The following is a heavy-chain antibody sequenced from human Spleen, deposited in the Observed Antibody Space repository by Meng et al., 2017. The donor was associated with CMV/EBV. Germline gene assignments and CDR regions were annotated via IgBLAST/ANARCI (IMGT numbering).Heavy chain of an antibody. Sequence: ASVKVSCKASGYTFTGYSLHWVRQAPGQGLEWMGWINPGSGGSNFAPKFQGRVTLTTDTSVTTAYMELRSLKFDDTAVYFCAKRGYSSSSWFDSWGQGTLVTVS. V-gene: IGHV1-2*02. D-gene: IGHD6-6*01. CDR2: INPGSGGS. J-gene: IGHJ5*01. CDR3: AKRGYSSSSWFDS. CDR1: GYTFTGYS.